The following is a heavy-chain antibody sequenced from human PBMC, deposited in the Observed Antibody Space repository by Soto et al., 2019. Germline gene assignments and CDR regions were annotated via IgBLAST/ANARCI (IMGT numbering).Heavy chain of an antibody. CDR1: GDSVSSGDYY. Sequence: PWETLSLTCTVSGDSVSSGDYYWTWMRQPPGKGLQWIGYVYYSGSTNYNPSLKSRVTISVDTSKNQFSLKLRSVTAGDTAVYYCARVPVDTYMIYWFDPWGQGTLVTVSS. CDR2: VYYSGST. CDR3: ARVPVDTYMIYWFDP. V-gene: IGHV4-61*08. J-gene: IGHJ5*02. D-gene: IGHD5-18*01.